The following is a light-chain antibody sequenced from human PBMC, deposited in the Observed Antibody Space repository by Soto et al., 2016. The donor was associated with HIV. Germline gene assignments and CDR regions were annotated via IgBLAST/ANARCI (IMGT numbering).Light chain of an antibody. V-gene: IGKV1-9*01. CDR1: QGISSY. CDR3: QQLNSYPL. J-gene: IGKJ1*01. CDR2: AAS. Sequence: DIQLTQSPSFLSASVGDRVTITCRASQGISSYLAWYQQNPGKAPKLLIYAASTLQSGVPSRFSGSGSGTEFTLTISSLQPEDFATYYCQQLNSYPLFGQGTKVEI.